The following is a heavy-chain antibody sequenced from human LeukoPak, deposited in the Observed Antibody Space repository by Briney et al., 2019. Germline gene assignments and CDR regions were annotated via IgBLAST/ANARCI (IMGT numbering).Heavy chain of an antibody. CDR3: VRVRDVLRFLEWLGFDY. J-gene: IGHJ4*02. D-gene: IGHD3-3*01. CDR1: GFTFTGYN. CDR2: IDRSSTTI. V-gene: IGHV3-48*01. Sequence: PGGSLRLSCAASGFTFTGYNMNWVRQAPGKGLEWVSNIDRSSTTIYYADSVRGRFTMSRDNAKNSLYLQMNSLRAEDTAVYYCVRVRDVLRFLEWLGFDYWGQGTLVTVSS.